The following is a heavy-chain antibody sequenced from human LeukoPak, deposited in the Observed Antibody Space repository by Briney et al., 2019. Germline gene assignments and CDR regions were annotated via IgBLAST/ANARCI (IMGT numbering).Heavy chain of an antibody. CDR2: IYHSGST. V-gene: IGHV4-30-2*02. Sequence: PSQTLSLTCAVSGGSISSGGYSWSWIRQPPGKGLEWIGYIYHSGSTYYNPSLKSRVTISVDRSKNQFSLKLSSVTAADTAVYYCARRYEARGYSSSWYYFDYWGQGTLVTVSS. J-gene: IGHJ4*02. CDR1: GGSISSGGYS. D-gene: IGHD6-13*01. CDR3: ARRYEARGYSSSWYYFDY.